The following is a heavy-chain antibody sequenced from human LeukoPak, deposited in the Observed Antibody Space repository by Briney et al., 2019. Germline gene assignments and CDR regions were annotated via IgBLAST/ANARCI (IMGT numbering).Heavy chain of an antibody. V-gene: IGHV4-61*01. J-gene: IGHJ3*02. Sequence: SETLSLTCSVSGGSVSSGSFYWSWIRQPPGKGLEWIGYIYYSGSTNYNPSLKSRVTISVDTSKNQFSLKLSSVTAADTAVYYCARAQWLRPNDAFDIWGQGTMVTVSS. CDR3: ARAQWLRPNDAFDI. CDR2: IYYSGST. D-gene: IGHD5-12*01. CDR1: GGSVSSGSFY.